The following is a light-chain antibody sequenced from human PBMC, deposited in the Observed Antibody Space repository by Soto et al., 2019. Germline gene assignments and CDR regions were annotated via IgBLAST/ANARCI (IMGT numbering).Light chain of an antibody. V-gene: IGKV1-39*01. CDR2: SAS. J-gene: IGKJ2*01. Sequence: DIQMTQSPSSLSASVGDRVTITCRASQTINKNLNWYQQKPGQAPNLLIYSASDFQSGVPSRFSGNGSGTEFTLTINGLQPEDFATYYCQQSFRTPYTFGQGTDLAI. CDR1: QTINKN. CDR3: QQSFRTPYT.